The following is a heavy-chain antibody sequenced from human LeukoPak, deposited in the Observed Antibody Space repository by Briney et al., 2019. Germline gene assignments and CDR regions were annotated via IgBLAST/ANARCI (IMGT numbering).Heavy chain of an antibody. CDR2: IIPIFGTA. Sequence: SVKVSCKASGGTFSSYAISWVRQAPGQGLEWMGGIIPIFGTANYAQKFQGRVTITAVKSTSTAYMELSSLRSEDTAVYYCARAEAAAHNLIFDYWGQGTLVTVSS. V-gene: IGHV1-69*06. CDR3: ARAEAAAHNLIFDY. J-gene: IGHJ4*02. D-gene: IGHD6-13*01. CDR1: GGTFSSYA.